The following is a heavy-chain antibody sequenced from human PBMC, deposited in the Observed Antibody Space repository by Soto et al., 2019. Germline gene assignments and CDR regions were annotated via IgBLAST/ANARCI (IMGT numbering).Heavy chain of an antibody. V-gene: IGHV1-2*02. CDR1: GYIFTSYY. Sequence: QVLLVQSGAEVKRPGTSVKVSCKASGYIFTSYYVHWVRQVPGQGLEWMGWINPNTGGTNYAQRFEGRVTMTRDTSISTAYMELSRLTSDDTAIYFCARVRPRREFDPSGQGTLVTVSS. CDR2: INPNTGGT. CDR3: ARVRPRREFDP. J-gene: IGHJ5*02.